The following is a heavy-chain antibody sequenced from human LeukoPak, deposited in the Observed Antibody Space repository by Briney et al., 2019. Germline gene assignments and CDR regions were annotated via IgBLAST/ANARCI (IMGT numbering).Heavy chain of an antibody. CDR1: GFTFTSSA. D-gene: IGHD1-7*01. CDR3: AAKGGRTGTIAFDI. V-gene: IGHV1-58*01. CDR2: IVVGSGNT. Sequence: ASVKVSCKASGFTFTSSAVQWVRQARGQRLEWIGWIVVGSGNTNYAQKFQERVTITRDMSTSTAYMELSSLRSEDTAVYYCAAKGGRTGTIAFDIWGQGTMVTVSS. J-gene: IGHJ3*02.